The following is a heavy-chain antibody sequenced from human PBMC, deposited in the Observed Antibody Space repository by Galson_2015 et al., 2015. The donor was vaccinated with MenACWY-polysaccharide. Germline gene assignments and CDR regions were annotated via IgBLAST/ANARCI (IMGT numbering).Heavy chain of an antibody. CDR2: LGVSGRT. J-gene: IGHJ3*02. Sequence: SLRLSCAVSGSSPSNYAMNWVRQAPGKGLEWVSELGVSGRTNYADSVKGRFTISRDNSKNTVFLEMNTLGVEDTAVYYCAREGSRIVFHAFDIWGQGTMVTVSS. CDR1: GSSPSNYA. V-gene: IGHV3-23*01. D-gene: IGHD2-2*01. CDR3: AREGSRIVFHAFDI.